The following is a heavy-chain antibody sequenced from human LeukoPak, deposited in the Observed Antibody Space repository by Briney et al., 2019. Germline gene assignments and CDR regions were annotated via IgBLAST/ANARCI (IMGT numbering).Heavy chain of an antibody. CDR2: INNNGGST. CDR3: ARRVAVTGTGTWYFDL. CDR1: GFIFSTYT. V-gene: IGHV3-64*02. Sequence: GGSLRLSCAASGFIFSTYTMYWVRQAPGKGLEYVSAINNNGGSTYCADSVKGRFTISRDNSKNTLYLQMGSLRADDMAVYYCARRVAVTGTGTWYFDLWGRGTLVTVSS. J-gene: IGHJ2*01. D-gene: IGHD6-19*01.